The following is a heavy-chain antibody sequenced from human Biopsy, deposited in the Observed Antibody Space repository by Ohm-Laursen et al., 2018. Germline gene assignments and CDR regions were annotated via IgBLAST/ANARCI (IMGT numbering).Heavy chain of an antibody. CDR2: IYYSGTT. CDR1: GGSISSYY. J-gene: IGHJ4*02. CDR3: ARDDAVTVIRGLYY. V-gene: IGHV4-59*01. Sequence: SETLSLTCPVSGGSISSYYWNWIRQPPGKGLEWIGCIYYSGTTDYSPSLKSRVTISIDKSKNQFFLKLSSVTAEDTAVYYCARDDAVTVIRGLYYWGQGALVTVSS. D-gene: IGHD2-21*02.